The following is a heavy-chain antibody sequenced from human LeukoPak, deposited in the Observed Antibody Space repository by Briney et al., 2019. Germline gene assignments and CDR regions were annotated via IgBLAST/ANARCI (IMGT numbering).Heavy chain of an antibody. CDR2: LYSNGNT. CDR3: WRAADH. J-gene: IGHJ4*02. CDR1: GGSIRGGGYY. V-gene: IGHV4-39*01. Sequence: PSETLSLTCSFSGGSIRGGGYYWGWVRQPPGKGLEWIASLYSNGNTFYNPSLKRRVTISEESSKSQFSLKLRTVTAADTAVYFCWRAADHWGQGILVTVSS.